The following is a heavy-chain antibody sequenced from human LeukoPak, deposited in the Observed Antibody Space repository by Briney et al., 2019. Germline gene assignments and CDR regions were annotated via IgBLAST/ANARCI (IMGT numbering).Heavy chain of an antibody. CDR1: GFTFRNYA. Sequence: PGGSLRLSCAVSGFTFRNYAMGWVRQAPGKGLDWVAGITDNALESNYADSVKGRFTISRDSSKSTVDLQMKRLRAEDTALYYCARDGEWGWAQYDHWGQGILVTVSS. V-gene: IGHV3-23*01. D-gene: IGHD1-26*01. J-gene: IGHJ4*02. CDR3: ARDGEWGWAQYDH. CDR2: ITDNALES.